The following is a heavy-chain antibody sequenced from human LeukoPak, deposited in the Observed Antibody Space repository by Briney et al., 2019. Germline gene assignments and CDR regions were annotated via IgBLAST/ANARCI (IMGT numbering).Heavy chain of an antibody. V-gene: IGHV4-59*01. CDR3: ARVVYSGYDFRGAMDV. D-gene: IGHD5-12*01. J-gene: IGHJ6*03. CDR2: IYYTGST. Sequence: SETLSLTCTISGGSISSYYWSWIRQPPEKGLEWIGYIYYTGSTNHNPSLKSRVTISVDTSKNQFSLKLSSVTAADTAVYYCARVVYSGYDFRGAMDVWGKGTTVTVSS. CDR1: GGSISSYY.